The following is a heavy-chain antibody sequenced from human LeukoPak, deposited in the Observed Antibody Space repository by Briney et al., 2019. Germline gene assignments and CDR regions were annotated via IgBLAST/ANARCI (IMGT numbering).Heavy chain of an antibody. Sequence: ASVKVSCKASGYTFTSYGISWVRQAPGQGLEWMGWISAYNGNTNYAQKLQGRVTMTTDTSTSTAYTELRSLRSDDTAVYYCAIGKAAAGTGYYYYYMDVWGKGTTVTVSS. J-gene: IGHJ6*03. CDR1: GYTFTSYG. V-gene: IGHV1-18*01. CDR3: AIGKAAAGTGYYYYYMDV. CDR2: ISAYNGNT. D-gene: IGHD6-13*01.